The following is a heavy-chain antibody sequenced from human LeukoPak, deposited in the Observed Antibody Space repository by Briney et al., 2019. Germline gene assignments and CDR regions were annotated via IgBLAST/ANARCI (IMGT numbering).Heavy chain of an antibody. CDR1: GGSISNAY. V-gene: IGHV4-4*07. CDR3: ARSSGTYRP. D-gene: IGHD1-26*01. Sequence: SETLSLTCTVSGGSISNAYWSWIRQPAGKGLEWIGRIYHSGSTDYNPSLMSRVTISVDESKNQVSLKLRSVTAADTAVYYCARSSGTYRPWGQGTLVTVSS. CDR2: IYHSGST. J-gene: IGHJ5*02.